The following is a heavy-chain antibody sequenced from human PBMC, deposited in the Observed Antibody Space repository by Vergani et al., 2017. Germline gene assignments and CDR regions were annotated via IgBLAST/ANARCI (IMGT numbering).Heavy chain of an antibody. Sequence: EVQLVESGGGLVQPGRSLRLSCAASGFTFDDYAMHWVRQAPGKGLEWVSGISWNSGSIGYADSVKGRFTISRDNAKNSLYLQMNSLRADDTALYYCAKGVRGVMGNDAFDIWGQGTMVTVSS. CDR3: AKGVRGVMGNDAFDI. CDR1: GFTFDDYA. CDR2: ISWNSGSI. J-gene: IGHJ3*02. V-gene: IGHV3-9*01. D-gene: IGHD3-10*01.